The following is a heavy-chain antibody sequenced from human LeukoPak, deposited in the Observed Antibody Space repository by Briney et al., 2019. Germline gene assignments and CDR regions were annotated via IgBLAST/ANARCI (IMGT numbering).Heavy chain of an antibody. J-gene: IGHJ4*02. D-gene: IGHD2-15*01. CDR2: ITGGDEYT. V-gene: IGHV3-23*01. Sequence: GGSLRLSCAAAGFTFSSYAMAWVRQSPGKGLEWVSCITGGDEYTYHTDSVKGRFTISRDNSKNTLYLQMNSLRVEDTAVYYCAKGPLGKCSGGSCYPLDYWGQGTLVTVSS. CDR1: GFTFSSYA. CDR3: AKGPLGKCSGGSCYPLDY.